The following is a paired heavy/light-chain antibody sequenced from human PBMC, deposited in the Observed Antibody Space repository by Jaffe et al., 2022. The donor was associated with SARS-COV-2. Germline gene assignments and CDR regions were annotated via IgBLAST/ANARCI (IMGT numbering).Light chain of an antibody. V-gene: IGLV2-8*01. CDR3: TAHAGTDNWVM. CDR2: EVN. CDR1: SSDVGTYNF. Sequence: QSALTQPPSASGSPGQSVTISCTGTSSDVGTYNFVSWYQQHPGKAPKLMIYEVNKRPSGVPDRFSGSKSVNTASLTVSGLQAEDEADYYCTAHAGTDNWVMFGGGTKLTVL. J-gene: IGLJ3*02.
Heavy chain of an antibody. CDR2: TYYGGGT. CDR1: GDSISGYF. Sequence: QVQLQESGPGLVKPSETLSLTCTVSGDSISGYFWSWIRQPPGKGLEWIAYTYYGGGTNYNRSLKSRVTLSLDTSNNQFSLRLSSVTAADTAVYFCARIISGVVAFDMWGQGTLVTVSS. D-gene: IGHD2-2*01. V-gene: IGHV4-59*12. CDR3: ARIISGVVAFDM. J-gene: IGHJ3*02.